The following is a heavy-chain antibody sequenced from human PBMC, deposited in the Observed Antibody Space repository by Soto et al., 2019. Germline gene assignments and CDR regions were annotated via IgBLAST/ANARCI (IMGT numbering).Heavy chain of an antibody. CDR3: ARETDVLRGDYDLYYYYGMDV. Sequence: SETLSLTCTVSGGSISSGDYYWSWIRQPPGKGLEWIGYIYYSGSTYYNPSLKSRVTISVDTSKNQFSLNLSSVTAADTAVYYCARETDVLRGDYDLYYYYGMDVWGQGTTVTVSS. CDR2: IYYSGST. CDR1: GGSISSGDYY. D-gene: IGHD4-17*01. J-gene: IGHJ6*02. V-gene: IGHV4-30-4*01.